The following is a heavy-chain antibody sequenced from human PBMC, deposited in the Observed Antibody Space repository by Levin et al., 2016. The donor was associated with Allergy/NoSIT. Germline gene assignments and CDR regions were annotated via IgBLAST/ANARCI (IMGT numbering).Heavy chain of an antibody. CDR3: ARGRGVHEF. J-gene: IGHJ4*02. D-gene: IGHD3-10*01. V-gene: IGHV4-34*01. CDR2: INHRGSS. Sequence: SETLSLTCDVSGGSLTGYFWSWIRQPPGKGLEWIGVINHRGSSNHIPSLKSRLTMSVDTSKNQFSLNLKSVTAADTAVYYCARGRGVHEFWGQGILVTVSS. CDR1: GGSLTGYF.